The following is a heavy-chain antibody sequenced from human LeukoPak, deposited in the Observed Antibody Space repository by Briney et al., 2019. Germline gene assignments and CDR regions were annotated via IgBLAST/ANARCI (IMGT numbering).Heavy chain of an antibody. CDR2: IRSKANSYAT. CDR3: TSTLYYYDSSGYYYVGFDAFDI. D-gene: IGHD3-22*01. CDR1: GFTFSGSA. J-gene: IGHJ3*02. Sequence: GSLKLSCAASGFTFSGSAMHWVRQASGKGLEWVGRIRSKANSYATAYAASVKGRFTISRDDSKNTAYLQMNSLKTEDTAVYYCTSTLYYYDSSGYYYVGFDAFDIWGQGTMVTVSS. V-gene: IGHV3-73*01.